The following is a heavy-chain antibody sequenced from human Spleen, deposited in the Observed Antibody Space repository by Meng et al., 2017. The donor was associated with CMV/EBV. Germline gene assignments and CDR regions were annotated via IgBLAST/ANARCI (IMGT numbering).Heavy chain of an antibody. CDR1: GCSVSVSGVG. J-gene: IGHJ5*01. V-gene: IGHV2-5*02. Sequence: LSGCSVSVSGVGVGWIRQSQGNALEWLALIYWDDARRYNPSLQSRLTITKDTPKNQVVLTMTNMDPVDTATYYCAHRGYSSGWYDSWGQGTLVTVSS. CDR3: AHRGYSSGWYDS. CDR2: IYWDDAR. D-gene: IGHD6-19*01.